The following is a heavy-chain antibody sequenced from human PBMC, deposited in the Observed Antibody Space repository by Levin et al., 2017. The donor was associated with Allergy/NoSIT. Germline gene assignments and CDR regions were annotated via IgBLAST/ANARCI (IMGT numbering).Heavy chain of an antibody. J-gene: IGHJ4*02. CDR2: ISSSGGTT. V-gene: IGHV3-23*01. Sequence: RAGGSLRLSCAASGFTFSSYAMTWVRQAPGKGLEWVSSISSSGGTTYYADSVKGRFTISRDNSKNTLYLQMSSLRAEDTAVYYCAKVVWFGELPVDYWGQGTLVTVSS. D-gene: IGHD3-10*01. CDR1: GFTFSSYA. CDR3: AKVVWFGELPVDY.